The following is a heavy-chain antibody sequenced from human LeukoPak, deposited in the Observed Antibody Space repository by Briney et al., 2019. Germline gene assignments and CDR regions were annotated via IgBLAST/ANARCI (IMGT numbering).Heavy chain of an antibody. CDR2: IYYGGST. J-gene: IGHJ5*01. V-gene: IGHV4-39*07. CDR1: GGSISSSSYY. Sequence: SETLSLTCTVSGGSISSSSYYWGWIRQPPGKGLEWIGSIYYGGSTYYNPSLKSRVTISVDTSKNQFSLKLSSVTAADTAVYYCAREANWNDFWGQGTLVTVSS. CDR3: AREANWNDF.